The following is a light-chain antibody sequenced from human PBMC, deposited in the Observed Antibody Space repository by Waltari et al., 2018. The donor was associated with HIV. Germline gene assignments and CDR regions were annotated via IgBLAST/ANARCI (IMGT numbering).Light chain of an antibody. Sequence: DIQVTQSPSSLSASVGDRVTITCRASQDITTYLAWFQQKPGKAPKSLIHAASSLQSGVPSRFSGSGSGTDFILTINSLQPEDSATYFCQQYGAYPFTFGPGTKVHIK. CDR2: AAS. CDR3: QQYGAYPFT. J-gene: IGKJ3*01. V-gene: IGKV1-16*01. CDR1: QDITTY.